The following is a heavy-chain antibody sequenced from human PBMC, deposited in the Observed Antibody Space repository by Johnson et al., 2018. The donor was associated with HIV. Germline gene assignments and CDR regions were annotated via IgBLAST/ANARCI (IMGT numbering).Heavy chain of an antibody. CDR3: AKDIGDGYNRWGAFDI. J-gene: IGHJ3*02. V-gene: IGHV3-9*01. CDR1: GFTFDDFA. CDR2: ISWNSGRV. D-gene: IGHD5-24*01. Sequence: VQLVESGGGVVQPGGSLRLSCAASGFTFDDFAMHWVRQAPGKGLEWVSGISWNSGRVDYADSVKGRFTVSRDNSKNTLYLQMNSLRAEDTAVYYCAKDIGDGYNRWGAFDIWGQGTMVTVSA.